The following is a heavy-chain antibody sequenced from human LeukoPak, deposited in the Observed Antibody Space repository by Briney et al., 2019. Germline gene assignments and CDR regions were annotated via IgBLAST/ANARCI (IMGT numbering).Heavy chain of an antibody. CDR3: ARERYCGGDCYSFALDV. V-gene: IGHV3-66*01. CDR2: FYSGGDST. CDR1: GFTVSSKY. J-gene: IGHJ3*01. Sequence: PGGSLRLSCAASGFTVSSKYRSWVRQAPGKGLEWVSIFYSGGDSTNYADSAKGRFTISRDNSKNTLYLQMNSLRADDTAVYYCARERYCGGDCYSFALDVWGQGTVVTVSS. D-gene: IGHD2-21*02.